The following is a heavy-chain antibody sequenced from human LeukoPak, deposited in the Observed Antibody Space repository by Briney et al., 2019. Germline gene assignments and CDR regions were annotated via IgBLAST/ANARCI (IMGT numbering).Heavy chain of an antibody. J-gene: IGHJ4*02. CDR3: ATLAPYGSDLFDY. V-gene: IGHV1-2*02. Sequence: GASVKVSCKASGYTFTGYYMHWVRQAPGQGLEWVGWINPNSGGTNYAQKLQGRVTMTTDTSTSTAYMELRSLRSDDTAVYYCATLAPYGSDLFDYWGQGTLVTVSS. CDR2: INPNSGGT. CDR1: GYTFTGYY. D-gene: IGHD3-10*01.